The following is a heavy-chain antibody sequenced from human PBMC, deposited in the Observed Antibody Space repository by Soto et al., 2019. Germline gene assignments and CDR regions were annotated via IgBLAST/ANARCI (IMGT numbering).Heavy chain of an antibody. CDR2: INHSGST. J-gene: IGHJ4*02. CDR3: ARKKPVGTPHFDY. D-gene: IGHD1-26*01. CDR1: GGSFSGYY. V-gene: IGHV4-34*01. Sequence: PSETLSLTCAVYGGSFSGYYWSWIRQPPGKGLERIGEINHSGSTNYNPSLKSRVTISVDTSKNQFSLKLSSVTAADTAVYYCARKKPVGTPHFDYWGQGTLVTVSS.